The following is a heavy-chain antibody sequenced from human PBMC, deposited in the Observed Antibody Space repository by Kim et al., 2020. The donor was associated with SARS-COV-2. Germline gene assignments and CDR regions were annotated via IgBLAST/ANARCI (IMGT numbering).Heavy chain of an antibody. J-gene: IGHJ4*02. CDR3: ARGVKESSKNIGC. CDR2: IDAHGSST. D-gene: IGHD2-15*01. V-gene: IGHV3-74*01. Sequence: GGSLRLSCGASGFSFSTYWMHWVRRAPGKGLMWVSRIDAHGSSTDYADSVKGRFTISRDNSKNTLYLQVDSLRGEDTGEYYCARGVKESSKNIGCLGQG. CDR1: GFSFSTYW.